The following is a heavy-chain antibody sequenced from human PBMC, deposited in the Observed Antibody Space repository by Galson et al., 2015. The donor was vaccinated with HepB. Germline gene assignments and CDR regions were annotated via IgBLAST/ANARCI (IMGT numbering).Heavy chain of an antibody. CDR3: AKDGRVVVTAMIDY. D-gene: IGHD2-21*02. Sequence: SLRLSCAASGFTFSSYAMSWVRQAPGKGLEWVSAISGSGGSTYYADSVKGRFTISRVNSKNTLYLQMNSLRAEDTAVYYCAKDGRVVVTAMIDYWGQGTLVTVSS. J-gene: IGHJ4*02. CDR2: ISGSGGST. CDR1: GFTFSSYA. V-gene: IGHV3-23*01.